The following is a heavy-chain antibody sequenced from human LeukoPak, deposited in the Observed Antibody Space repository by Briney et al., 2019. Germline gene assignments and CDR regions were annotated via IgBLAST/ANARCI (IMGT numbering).Heavy chain of an antibody. CDR2: ISSSSGYI. CDR1: GFTFSSYS. V-gene: IGHV3-21*04. CDR3: AKWGDYDILTGYYVPDY. J-gene: IGHJ4*02. D-gene: IGHD3-9*01. Sequence: GGSLRLSCAASGFTFSSYSMNWVRQAPGKGLEWVSSISSSSGYIYYADSVKGRFTISRDNAKNSLYLQMNSLRAEDTAVYYCAKWGDYDILTGYYVPDYWGQGTLVTVSS.